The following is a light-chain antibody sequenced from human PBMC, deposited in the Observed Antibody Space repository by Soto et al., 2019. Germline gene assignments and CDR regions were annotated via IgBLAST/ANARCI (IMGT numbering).Light chain of an antibody. J-gene: IGKJ4*01. V-gene: IGKV3-11*01. Sequence: EIVLTQSPATLSLSPGERATLSCRASQSVSSYLAWYQQKPGQAPRLLIYDASNRATGIPARFSGSGSGTDFTLPISGLEPKDFEVYYCQQRSNWPSTFGGGTKVEIK. CDR3: QQRSNWPST. CDR2: DAS. CDR1: QSVSSY.